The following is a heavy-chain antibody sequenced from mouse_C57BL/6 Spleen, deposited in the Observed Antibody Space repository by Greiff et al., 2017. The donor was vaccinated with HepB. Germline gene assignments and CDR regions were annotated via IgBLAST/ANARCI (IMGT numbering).Heavy chain of an antibody. D-gene: IGHD1-1*01. CDR1: GFSFNTYA. V-gene: IGHV10-1*01. J-gene: IGHJ2*01. CDR2: IRSKSNNYAT. CDR3: VRHEDYYGSSLDY. Sequence: EVKLVESGGGLVQPKGSLKLSCAASGFSFNTYAMNWVRQAPGKGLEWVARIRSKSNNYATYYADSVKDRFTISRDDSESMLYLQMNNLKTEDTAMYYCVRHEDYYGSSLDYWGQGTTLTVSS.